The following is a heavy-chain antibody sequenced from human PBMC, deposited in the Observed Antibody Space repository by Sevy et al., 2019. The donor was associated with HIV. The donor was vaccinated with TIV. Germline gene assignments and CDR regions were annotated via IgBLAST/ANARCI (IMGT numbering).Heavy chain of an antibody. Sequence: GGSLRLSCTASGFTFGDYAMSWFRQAPGKGLEWVGFIRSKAYGGTTEYAAHVKGRFTISRDDSKSFAYLQMSSLKTEATAVYYCTRVQGYYDSDYWGQGTLVTVSS. CDR1: GFTFGDYA. J-gene: IGHJ4*02. CDR2: IRSKAYGGTT. D-gene: IGHD3-22*01. V-gene: IGHV3-49*03. CDR3: TRVQGYYDSDY.